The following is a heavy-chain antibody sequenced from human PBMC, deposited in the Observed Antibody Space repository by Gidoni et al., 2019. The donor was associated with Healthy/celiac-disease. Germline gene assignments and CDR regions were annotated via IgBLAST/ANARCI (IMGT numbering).Heavy chain of an antibody. J-gene: IGHJ4*02. CDR1: GFTFSSYA. CDR3: ARMMTTVTNGFDY. CDR2: ISYDGSNK. Sequence: QVQLVESGGGVVQPGRSLRLSCAASGFTFSSYAMHWVRQAPGKGLEWVAVISYDGSNKYYADSVKGRFTISRDNSKNTLYLQMNSLRAEDTAVYYCARMMTTVTNGFDYWGQGTLVTVSS. D-gene: IGHD4-17*01. V-gene: IGHV3-30-3*01.